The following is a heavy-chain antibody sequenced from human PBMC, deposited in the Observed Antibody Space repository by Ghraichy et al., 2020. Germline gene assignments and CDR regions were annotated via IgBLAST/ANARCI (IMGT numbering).Heavy chain of an antibody. CDR3: ARCLRISGYFAHFDY. Sequence: SETLSLTCTVSGGSISSGGYYWSWIRQHPGKGLEWIGYIYYSGSTYYNPSLKSRVTISVDTSKNQFSLKLSSVTAADTAVYYCARCLRISGYFAHFDYWGQGTLVTVSS. CDR1: GGSISSGGYY. V-gene: IGHV4-31*03. J-gene: IGHJ4*02. CDR2: IYYSGST. D-gene: IGHD3-22*01.